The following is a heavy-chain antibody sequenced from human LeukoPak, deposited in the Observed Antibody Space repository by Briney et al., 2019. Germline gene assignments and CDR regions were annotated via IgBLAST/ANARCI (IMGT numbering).Heavy chain of an antibody. D-gene: IGHD2-2*01. J-gene: IGHJ4*02. CDR1: GGSFSGYY. CDR2: INHSGST. V-gene: IGHV4-34*01. Sequence: SETLSLICAVYGGSFSGYYWSWIRQPPGKGLEWIGEINHSGSTNCNPSLKSRVTISVDTSKNQFSLKLSSVTAADTAVYYCARGPGVYCSSTSCYAYYFDYWGQGTLVTVSS. CDR3: ARGPGVYCSSTSCYAYYFDY.